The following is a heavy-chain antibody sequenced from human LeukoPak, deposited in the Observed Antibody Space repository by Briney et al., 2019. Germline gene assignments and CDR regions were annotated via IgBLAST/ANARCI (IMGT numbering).Heavy chain of an antibody. CDR1: GFTFRSYA. J-gene: IGHJ4*02. CDR3: ARESDKHHDFWSGYLALDY. CDR2: ITGGGGST. V-gene: IGHV3-23*01. D-gene: IGHD3-3*01. Sequence: GGSLRLSCATSGFTFRSYAMSWVRQAPGKGLEWVSAITGGGGSTYYADSAKGRFTISRDDARNSLSLQMNSLRAEDTAVYYCARESDKHHDFWSGYLALDYWGQGTLVTVSS.